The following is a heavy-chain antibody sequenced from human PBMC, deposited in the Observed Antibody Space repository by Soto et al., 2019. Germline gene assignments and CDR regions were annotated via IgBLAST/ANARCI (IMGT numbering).Heavy chain of an antibody. CDR2: ITPIFGTA. CDR1: GGTFSSYA. V-gene: IGHV1-69*01. J-gene: IGHJ6*02. CDR3: ALNRAYYDILTGYYNTNGMDV. Sequence: QVQLVQSGAEVKKPGSSVKVSCKASGGTFSSYAISWVQQAPGQGLEWMGGITPIFGTANYAQKFQGRVTITADESTSTAYMELSSLRSEDTAVYYCALNRAYYDILTGYYNTNGMDVWGQGTTVTVSS. D-gene: IGHD3-9*01.